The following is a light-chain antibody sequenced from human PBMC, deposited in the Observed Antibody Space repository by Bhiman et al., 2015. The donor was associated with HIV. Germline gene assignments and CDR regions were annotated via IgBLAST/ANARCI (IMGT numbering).Light chain of an antibody. V-gene: IGLV1-51*02. J-gene: IGLJ2*01. CDR3: GTWDSSLTAVV. CDR2: ENN. Sequence: QSALTQPRSVSGSPGQSVTISCTGTSSDVGDYNYVSWYQLLPGTAPKLLIYENNKRPSGIPDRFSGSKSGTSATLGITGLQTGDEADYSCGTWDSSLTAVVFGGGTKLTVL. CDR1: SSDVGDYNY.